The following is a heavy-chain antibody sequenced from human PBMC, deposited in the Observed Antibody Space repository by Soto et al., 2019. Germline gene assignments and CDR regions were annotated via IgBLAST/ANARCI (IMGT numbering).Heavy chain of an antibody. D-gene: IGHD1-26*01. Sequence: QVQLVQSGAEVKKPGSSVKVSCKASGGTFSSYAISWVRQAPGQGLEWMGGIIPIFGTANYAQKSQGRGTISAEETTRTGYRGVGGLGTGDRGGYYLAGGGGGRATGFDYWGQGTLVTVSS. J-gene: IGHJ4*02. V-gene: IGHV1-69*01. CDR1: GGTFSSYA. CDR3: AGGGGGRATGFDY. CDR2: IIPIFGTA.